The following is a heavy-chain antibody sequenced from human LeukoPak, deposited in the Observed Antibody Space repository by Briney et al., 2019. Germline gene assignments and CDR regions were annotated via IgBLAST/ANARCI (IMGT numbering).Heavy chain of an antibody. CDR3: ARVSIAAAEGDFYFDY. CDR1: VFTVSSNY. J-gene: IGHJ4*02. Sequence: GGSLRLSCAASVFTVSSNYMSWVRQAPGKGLEWVSVIYSGGSTYYADSVKGRFTISRDNSKNTLYLQMNSLRAEDTAVYHCARVSIAAAEGDFYFDYWGQGTLVTVSS. V-gene: IGHV3-66*01. D-gene: IGHD6-13*01. CDR2: IYSGGST.